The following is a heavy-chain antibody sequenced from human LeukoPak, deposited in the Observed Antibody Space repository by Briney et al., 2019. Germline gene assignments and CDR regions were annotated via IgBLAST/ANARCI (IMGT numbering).Heavy chain of an antibody. Sequence: GGSLRLSCAASGFTFSSYAIHWVRQAPGKGLEWVAIISDDGSNEYYADSVKGRFTISRDNSKNTLYLQMNSLRAEDTAVYYCAKHVAVAALKTYFDYWGQGTLVTVSS. V-gene: IGHV3-30-3*02. CDR1: GFTFSSYA. J-gene: IGHJ4*02. CDR2: ISDDGSNE. CDR3: AKHVAVAALKTYFDY. D-gene: IGHD6-19*01.